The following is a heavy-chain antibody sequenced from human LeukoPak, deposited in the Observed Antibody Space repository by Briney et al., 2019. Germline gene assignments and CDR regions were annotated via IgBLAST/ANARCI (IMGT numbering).Heavy chain of an antibody. J-gene: IGHJ4*02. V-gene: IGHV4-59*01. CDR1: GGSLSTFY. Sequence: PSETLSLTCSVSGGSLSTFYWSWLRQPPGKGLEWLGYIYYSDNINYNPSLKSRVTISVDTSKNQFSLKLRSVTAADTAVYYCARAVGASGDYHWWYFDFWGQGALVTVSS. CDR3: ARAVGASGDYHWWYFDF. D-gene: IGHD4-17*01. CDR2: IYYSDNI.